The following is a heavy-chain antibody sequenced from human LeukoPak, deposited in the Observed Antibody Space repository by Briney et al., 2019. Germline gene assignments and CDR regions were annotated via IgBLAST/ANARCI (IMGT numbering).Heavy chain of an antibody. CDR1: GFTFSSYW. CDR3: ASSGWYIWGSFDY. CDR2: IKQDGSEK. J-gene: IGHJ4*02. D-gene: IGHD6-19*01. V-gene: IGHV3-7*01. Sequence: GGSLRLSCAASGFTFSSYWMSWVRQAPGKGLEWVANIKQDGSEKYYVDSVKGRFTISRDDAKNSLYLQMNSLRAEDTAVYYCASSGWYIWGSFDYWGQGTLVTVSS.